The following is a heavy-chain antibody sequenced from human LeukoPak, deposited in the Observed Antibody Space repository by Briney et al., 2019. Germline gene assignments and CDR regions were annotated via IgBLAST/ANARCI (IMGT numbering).Heavy chain of an antibody. Sequence: GGSLRLSCAAFGFTFSKNAMSWVRQAPGKGLEWVSSLSGSGADTYYADSVKGRFTISRDNAKNTAYLQMNSLRAEDTAVYYCAKDPYGTRYFDYWGQGTLVTAS. J-gene: IGHJ4*02. D-gene: IGHD2-2*01. V-gene: IGHV3-23*01. CDR3: AKDPYGTRYFDY. CDR2: LSGSGADT. CDR1: GFTFSKNA.